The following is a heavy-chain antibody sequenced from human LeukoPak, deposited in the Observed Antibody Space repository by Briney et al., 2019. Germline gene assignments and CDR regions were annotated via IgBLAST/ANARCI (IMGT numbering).Heavy chain of an antibody. Sequence: RASVKVSCKASGYTFTGYYMHWVRQAPGQGLEWMGWINPNSGGTNYAQKFQGRVTMTRDTSISTAYMELSRLRSDDTAVYYCARAGSGYDYYYYYGMDVWGQGTTVTVSS. CDR3: ARAGSGYDYYYYYGMDV. J-gene: IGHJ6*02. CDR2: INPNSGGT. V-gene: IGHV1-2*02. D-gene: IGHD5-12*01. CDR1: GYTFTGYY.